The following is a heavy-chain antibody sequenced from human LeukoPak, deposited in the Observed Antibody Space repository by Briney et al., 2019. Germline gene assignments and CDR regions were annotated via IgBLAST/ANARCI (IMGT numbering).Heavy chain of an antibody. Sequence: ASVKVSCKASGYTFTGYYMHWVRQAPGQGLEWMGWINPNSGGTNYAQKFQGRVTMTRDTSISTAYMELSRLRSDDTAVYYCARDGAYYYDSSGYYGVDYWGQGTLVTGSS. CDR1: GYTFTGYY. D-gene: IGHD3-22*01. CDR2: INPNSGGT. V-gene: IGHV1-2*02. CDR3: ARDGAYYYDSSGYYGVDY. J-gene: IGHJ4*02.